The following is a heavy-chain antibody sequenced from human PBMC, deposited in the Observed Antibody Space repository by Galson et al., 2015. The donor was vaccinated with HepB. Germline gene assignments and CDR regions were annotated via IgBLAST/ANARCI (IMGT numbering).Heavy chain of an antibody. CDR2: INPNSGGT. CDR3: ARRGNSFYYYGMDV. Sequence: SVKVSCKASGYTFTGYYMHWVRQAPGQGLEWMGWINPNSGGTNYAQKFQGRVTMTRDTSISTAYMELSRLRSDDTAMYYCARRGNSFYYYGMDVWGQGTTVTVSS. V-gene: IGHV1-2*02. D-gene: IGHD6-13*01. CDR1: GYTFTGYY. J-gene: IGHJ6*02.